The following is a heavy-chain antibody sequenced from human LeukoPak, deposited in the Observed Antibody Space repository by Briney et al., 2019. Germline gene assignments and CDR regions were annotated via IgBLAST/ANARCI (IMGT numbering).Heavy chain of an antibody. Sequence: GASVKVSCKASGYTFTSYGISWVRQAPGQGLEWMGGIIPIFGTANYAQKFQGRVTITADESTSTAYMELSSLRSEDTAVYYCARMVAEMATTQYYFDYWGQGTLVTVSS. D-gene: IGHD5-24*01. CDR1: GYTFTSYG. CDR2: IIPIFGTA. V-gene: IGHV1-69*13. J-gene: IGHJ4*02. CDR3: ARMVAEMATTQYYFDY.